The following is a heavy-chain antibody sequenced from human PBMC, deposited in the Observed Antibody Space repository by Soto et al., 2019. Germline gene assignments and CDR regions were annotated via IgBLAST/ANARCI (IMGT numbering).Heavy chain of an antibody. CDR3: AARRSGLYAMDV. Sequence: SVKVSCKASGFTFSTSAVQWVRQARGQRPEWMGWIVGGSGNTNYAQNSQERVIITRDMSTSTVYMELSSLRSDDTAVYFCAARRSGLYAMDVWGQGTTVTV. D-gene: IGHD1-26*01. CDR1: GFTFSTSA. V-gene: IGHV1-58*01. CDR2: IVGGSGNT. J-gene: IGHJ6*02.